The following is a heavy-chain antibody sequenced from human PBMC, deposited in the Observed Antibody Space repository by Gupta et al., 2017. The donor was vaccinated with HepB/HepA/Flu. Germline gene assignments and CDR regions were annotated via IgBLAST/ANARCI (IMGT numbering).Heavy chain of an antibody. CDR2: MNPNSGNT. D-gene: IGHD2-15*01. Sequence: QVQLVQSGAEVKKPGASVKVSCKASGYTFTSYDINWVRQATGQGLEWMGWMNPNSGNTGYAQKFQGRVTMTRNTSISTAYMELSSLRSEDTAVYYCARGRYCSGGSCYSMRGYYYYGMDVWGQGTTVTVSS. V-gene: IGHV1-8*01. J-gene: IGHJ6*02. CDR3: ARGRYCSGGSCYSMRGYYYYGMDV. CDR1: GYTFTSYD.